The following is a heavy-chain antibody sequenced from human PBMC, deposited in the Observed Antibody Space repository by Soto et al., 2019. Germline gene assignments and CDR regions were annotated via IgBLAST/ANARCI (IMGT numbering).Heavy chain of an antibody. CDR1: GSTFSSYS. J-gene: IGHJ6*02. CDR3: AREGCSGGSCYSEDYYYYYGMDV. D-gene: IGHD2-15*01. V-gene: IGHV3-21*01. Sequence: GGSLRLSCAASGSTFSSYSMNWVRQAPGKGLEWVSSISSSSSYIYYADSVKGRFTISRDNAKNSLYLQMNSLRAEDTAVYYCAREGCSGGSCYSEDYYYYYGMDVWGQGTTVTVSS. CDR2: ISSSSSYI.